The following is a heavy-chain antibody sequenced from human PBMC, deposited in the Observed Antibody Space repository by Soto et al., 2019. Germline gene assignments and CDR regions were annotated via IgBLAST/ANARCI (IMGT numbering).Heavy chain of an antibody. Sequence: SDTLSLTCAVYGGSFIGYYWSWILQPPGKGLEWIGEINHSGSTNYNPSLKSRVTISVDTSKNQFSLKLSSVTAADTAVYYCARGLEWELLSYYYYGMDVWGKGTTVTVSS. V-gene: IGHV4-34*01. CDR2: INHSGST. D-gene: IGHD1-26*01. CDR3: ARGLEWELLSYYYYGMDV. J-gene: IGHJ6*04. CDR1: GGSFIGYY.